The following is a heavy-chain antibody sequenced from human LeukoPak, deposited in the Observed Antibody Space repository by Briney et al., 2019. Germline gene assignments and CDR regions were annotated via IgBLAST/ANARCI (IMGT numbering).Heavy chain of an antibody. CDR2: INHSGST. V-gene: IGHV4-34*01. D-gene: IGHD3-9*01. CDR1: GGSFSGYY. CDR3: ARCRYFDWLLSHNWFDP. J-gene: IGHJ5*02. Sequence: SETLSLTCAVYGGSFSGYYWSWIRQPPGKGLEWIGEINHSGSTNYNPSLKSRVTISVDMSKNQFSLKLSSVTAADTAVYYCARCRYFDWLLSHNWFDPWGQGTLVTVSS.